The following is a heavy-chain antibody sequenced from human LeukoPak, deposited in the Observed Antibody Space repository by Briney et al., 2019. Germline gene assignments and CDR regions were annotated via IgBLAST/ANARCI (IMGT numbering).Heavy chain of an antibody. CDR1: GYTFTSYA. D-gene: IGHD2-21*02. CDR3: ARDSVVTGNDY. CDR2: INAGNGNT. J-gene: IGHJ4*02. Sequence: EAPVKVSSTASGYTFTSYAMHWVRQAPGQRLEWMGWINAGNGNTKYSQKFQGRVTITRDTSASTAYMELSSQRSEDTAVYYCARDSVVTGNDYWGQGTLVTVSS. V-gene: IGHV1-3*01.